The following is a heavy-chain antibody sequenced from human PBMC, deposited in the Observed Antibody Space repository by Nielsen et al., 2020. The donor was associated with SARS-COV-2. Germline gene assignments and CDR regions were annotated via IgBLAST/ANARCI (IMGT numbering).Heavy chain of an antibody. V-gene: IGHV3-33*01. CDR1: GFTFNAYA. Sequence: GGSLRLSCAASGFTFNAYAMHWVRQAPGKGLEWVAVIWFDGSDKYYADFVKDRFTISRDNSKNTLYLEMNSLRAEDTAVYYCARDYRGMATIKTGRGVYFDYWGQGTLVTVSS. CDR3: ARDYRGMATIKTGRGVYFDY. D-gene: IGHD5-24*01. CDR2: IWFDGSDK. J-gene: IGHJ4*02.